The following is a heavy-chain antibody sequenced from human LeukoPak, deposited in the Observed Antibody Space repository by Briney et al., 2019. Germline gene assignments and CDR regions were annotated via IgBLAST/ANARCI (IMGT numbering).Heavy chain of an antibody. CDR1: GYTFTSYD. Sequence: GASVKVSCKASGYTFTSYDINWVRQATGQGLEWMGWMNPNSGNTGYAQKFQGRVTMTRNTSISTAYMELSSLRSEDTAVYYCARGRVTMVRGVGGMDVWGQGTTVTVSS. CDR2: MNPNSGNT. D-gene: IGHD3-10*01. V-gene: IGHV1-8*01. J-gene: IGHJ6*02. CDR3: ARGRVTMVRGVGGMDV.